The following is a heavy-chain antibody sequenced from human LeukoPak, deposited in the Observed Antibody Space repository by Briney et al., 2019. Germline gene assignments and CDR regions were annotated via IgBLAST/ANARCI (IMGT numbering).Heavy chain of an antibody. V-gene: IGHV1-2*02. CDR1: GYTFTGYY. CDR3: ARAGGVTVTTT. Sequence: ASVKVSCEASGYTFTGYYIHWVRQAPGQGLEWMGWINPHSGGTNYAQKFQGRVTMTRDTSISTAFMELSRLRSDDTATYYCARAGGVTVTTTWGQGTLVTVSS. CDR2: INPHSGGT. D-gene: IGHD4-11*01. J-gene: IGHJ5*02.